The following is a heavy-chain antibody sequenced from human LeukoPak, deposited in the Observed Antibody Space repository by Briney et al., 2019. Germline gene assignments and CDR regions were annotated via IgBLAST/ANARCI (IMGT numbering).Heavy chain of an antibody. CDR3: AKDGGGRITMVRGVIPPSGYFDY. V-gene: IGHV3-23*01. Sequence: PGGSLRLSCAASGFTFSSYAMSWVRQAPGKGLEWVSAISGSGGSTYYADSVKGRFTISRDNSKNTLYLQMNSPRAEDTAVYYCAKDGGGRITMVRGVIPPSGYFDYWGQGTLVTVSS. CDR2: ISGSGGST. D-gene: IGHD3-10*01. J-gene: IGHJ4*02. CDR1: GFTFSSYA.